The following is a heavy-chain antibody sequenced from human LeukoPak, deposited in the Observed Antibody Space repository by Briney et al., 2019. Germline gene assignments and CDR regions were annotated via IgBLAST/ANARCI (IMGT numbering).Heavy chain of an antibody. V-gene: IGHV3-66*01. CDR3: ARGPLLLWFGEFDY. D-gene: IGHD3-10*01. CDR2: IYSGGST. CDR1: GFTVNSNY. Sequence: PGGSLRLSCAASGFTVNSNYMSWVRQAPGKGLEWVSVIYSGGSTYYADSVKGRFTISRDNSKNTLYLQMNSLRAEDTAVYYCARGPLLLWFGEFDYWGQGTLVTVSS. J-gene: IGHJ4*02.